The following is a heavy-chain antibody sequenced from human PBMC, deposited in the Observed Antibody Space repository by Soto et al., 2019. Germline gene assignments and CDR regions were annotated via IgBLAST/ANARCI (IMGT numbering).Heavy chain of an antibody. CDR2: IWYDGSNK. V-gene: IGHV3-33*01. CDR3: AGCIAVAGKDVYYYYGMDV. J-gene: IGHJ6*02. CDR1: GFTFSSYG. Sequence: GGSLRLSCAASGFTFSSYGMHWVRQAPGKGLEWAAVIWYDGSNKYYADSVKGRFTISRDNSKNTLYLQMNSLRAEDTAVYYCAGCIAVAGKDVYYYYGMDVWGQGTTVTV. D-gene: IGHD6-19*01.